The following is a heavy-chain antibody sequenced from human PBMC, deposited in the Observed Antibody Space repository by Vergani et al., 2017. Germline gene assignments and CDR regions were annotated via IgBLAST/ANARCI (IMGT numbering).Heavy chain of an antibody. Sequence: EVQLLESGGGLVQPGGSLRLSCAASGFTFSSYAMSWVRQAPGKGLEWVSAISGSGGSTYYADSVKGRFTISRDISKSTLYLQMSSLRVEDTAVYYCAKDHRFYADPLPDYWGQGTLVTVSS. CDR2: ISGSGGST. J-gene: IGHJ4*02. V-gene: IGHV3-23*01. D-gene: IGHD4-17*01. CDR3: AKDHRFYADPLPDY. CDR1: GFTFSSYA.